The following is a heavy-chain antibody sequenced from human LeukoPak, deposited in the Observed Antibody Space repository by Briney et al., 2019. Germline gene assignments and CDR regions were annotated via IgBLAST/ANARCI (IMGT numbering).Heavy chain of an antibody. CDR3: AREQGSYVFL. CDR1: GGSISSYH. CDR2: IYYSGST. J-gene: IGHJ4*02. D-gene: IGHD1-26*01. V-gene: IGHV4-59*01. Sequence: MASETLSLTCTVSGGSISSYHWSWIRQPPGEGLEWIGNIYYSGSTNYNPSLKSRVTISVDTSKNQFSLKLNSVTAADTAVYFCAREQGSYVFLWGQGTLVTVSS.